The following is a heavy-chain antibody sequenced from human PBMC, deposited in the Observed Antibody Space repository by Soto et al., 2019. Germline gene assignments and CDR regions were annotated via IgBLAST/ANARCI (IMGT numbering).Heavy chain of an antibody. J-gene: IGHJ4*02. V-gene: IGHV1-69*01. CDR3: ARDGGRHSGGIDY. D-gene: IGHD1-26*01. Sequence: QVQLVQSGAEVKKPGSSVKVSCKASGGTFSSYSINWVRQAPGQGLEWMGEIIPIFGTANYAQKFQVRVTITADESTSTAYMELSSLRSEDTAVYYCARDGGRHSGGIDYWGQGTLVPVSS. CDR2: IIPIFGTA. CDR1: GGTFSSYS.